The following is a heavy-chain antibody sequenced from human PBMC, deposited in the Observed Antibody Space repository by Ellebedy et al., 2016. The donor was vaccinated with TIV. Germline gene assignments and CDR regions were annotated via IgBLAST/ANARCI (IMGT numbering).Heavy chain of an antibody. V-gene: IGHV3-66*01. Sequence: GESLKISCAASGFTVSSNYMSWVRQAPGKGLEWVSVFYSGGSTYYADSVKGRFTISRENSKNTLYPQMNSLRAEDTAVDYCERDHLWFGELKVGYGMDVWGQGTTVTVSS. J-gene: IGHJ6*02. CDR1: GFTVSSNY. D-gene: IGHD3-10*01. CDR2: FYSGGST. CDR3: ERDHLWFGELKVGYGMDV.